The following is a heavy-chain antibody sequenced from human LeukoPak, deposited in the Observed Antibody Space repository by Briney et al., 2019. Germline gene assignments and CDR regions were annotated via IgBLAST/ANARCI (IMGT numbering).Heavy chain of an antibody. CDR2: ISSSSSYI. Sequence: GGSLRLSCAASGFTFSSYSMNWVRQASGKGLEWVSSISSSSSYIYYADSVKGRFTISRDNSKNTLYLQMNSLRAEDTAVYYCAKAIAVLRYFDWLVSWFDPWGQGTLVTVSS. D-gene: IGHD3-9*01. J-gene: IGHJ5*02. CDR3: AKAIAVLRYFDWLVSWFDP. CDR1: GFTFSSYS. V-gene: IGHV3-21*04.